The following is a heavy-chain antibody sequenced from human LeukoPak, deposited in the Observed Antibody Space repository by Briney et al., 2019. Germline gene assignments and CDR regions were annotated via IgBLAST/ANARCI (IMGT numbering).Heavy chain of an antibody. CDR3: AFTTGSYYLDS. CDR2: INHSGSV. V-gene: IGHV4-34*01. D-gene: IGHD1-26*01. Sequence: RQPPGXXXEWIGEINHSGSVNYNPSLKSRVTVSADTSKNQFSLKLNSVTAADTAVYYCAFTTGSYYLDSWGQGTLVTVSS. J-gene: IGHJ4*02.